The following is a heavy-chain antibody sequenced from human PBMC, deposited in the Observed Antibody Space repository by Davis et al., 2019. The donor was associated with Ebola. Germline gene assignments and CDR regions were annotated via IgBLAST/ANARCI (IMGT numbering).Heavy chain of an antibody. CDR2: ISGSGGST. CDR3: AKDRQDIVVVPAAWFDP. CDR1: GFTFSSYA. V-gene: IGHV3-23*01. D-gene: IGHD2-2*01. Sequence: PGGSLRLFCAASGFTFSSYAMSWVRQAPGKGLEWVSAISGSGGSTYYADSVKGRFTISRDNSKNTLYLQMNSLRAEDTAVYYCAKDRQDIVVVPAAWFDPWGQGTLVTVSS. J-gene: IGHJ5*02.